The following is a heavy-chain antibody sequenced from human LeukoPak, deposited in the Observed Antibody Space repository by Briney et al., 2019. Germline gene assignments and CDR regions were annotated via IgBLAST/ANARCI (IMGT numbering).Heavy chain of an antibody. V-gene: IGHV1-69*06. J-gene: IGHJ4*02. CDR2: IIPIFGTA. Sequence: SVKVSCKASGGTFSSYAISWVRQAPGQGLEWMGGIIPIFGTANYAQKFQGRVTITADKSTSTAYMELSSLRSEDTAVYYCARDAYYYDSRGFDYWGQGTLVTVSS. D-gene: IGHD3-22*01. CDR3: ARDAYYYDSRGFDY. CDR1: GGTFSSYA.